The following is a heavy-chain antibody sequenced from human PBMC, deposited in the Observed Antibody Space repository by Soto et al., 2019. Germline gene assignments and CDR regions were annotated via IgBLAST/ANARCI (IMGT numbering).Heavy chain of an antibody. V-gene: IGHV4-39*01. J-gene: IGHJ4*02. CDR2: IYYRGNA. CDR3: SGTEGLATISYYFDF. Sequence: SETLSLTCSVSDDSIDSDKYYWGWIRQPPGKGPEWIGSIYYRGNAYYNPSLQTRVTISLDKSKSQFSLKLNSVTAADSAVYFCSGTEGLATISYYFDFWGPGALVTVSS. CDR1: DDSIDSDKYY.